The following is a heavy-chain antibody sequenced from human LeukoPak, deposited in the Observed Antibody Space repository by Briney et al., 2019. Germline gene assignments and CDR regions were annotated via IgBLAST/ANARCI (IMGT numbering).Heavy chain of an antibody. Sequence: GGPLRLSCEASGFTFINAWMSWVRQAPGKGLEWVGRIKIKADGGTTDYAAPVQGRFTISRDDSKNTVYLQMNSLKTEDTAVYYCTRGGTYCPSWGQGTLVTVSS. D-gene: IGHD1-26*01. J-gene: IGHJ5*02. CDR1: GFTFINAW. CDR2: IKIKADGGTT. CDR3: TRGGTYCPS. V-gene: IGHV3-15*01.